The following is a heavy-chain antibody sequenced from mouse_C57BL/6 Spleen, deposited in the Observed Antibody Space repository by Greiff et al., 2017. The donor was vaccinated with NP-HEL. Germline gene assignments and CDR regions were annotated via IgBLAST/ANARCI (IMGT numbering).Heavy chain of an antibody. J-gene: IGHJ3*01. CDR1: GYAFSSSW. CDR3: ARGEGPWFAY. D-gene: IGHD3-3*01. Sequence: QVQLQQSGPELVKPGASVKISCKASGYAFSSSWMNWVKQRPGKGLEWIGRIYPGDGDTNYNGKFKGKATLTADKSSSTAYMQLSSLTSEDSAVYFCARGEGPWFAYWGQGTLVTVSA. CDR2: IYPGDGDT. V-gene: IGHV1-82*01.